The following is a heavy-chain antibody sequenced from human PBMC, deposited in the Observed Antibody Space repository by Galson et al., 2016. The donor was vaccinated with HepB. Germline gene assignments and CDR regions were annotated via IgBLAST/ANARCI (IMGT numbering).Heavy chain of an antibody. D-gene: IGHD2-2*01. CDR2: IYSGGTT. V-gene: IGHV3-53*01. Sequence: SLRLSCAASGFTVSSNYMSWDRQAPGKGLEWVSVIYSGGTTYYADSVKGRFTISRDNSKNTLYLQMDSLRVEDTAVYYCARDSGGSFLVLPSAMVNGMDVWGQGTSVTVSS. J-gene: IGHJ6*02. CDR1: GFTVSSNY. CDR3: ARDSGGSFLVLPSAMVNGMDV.